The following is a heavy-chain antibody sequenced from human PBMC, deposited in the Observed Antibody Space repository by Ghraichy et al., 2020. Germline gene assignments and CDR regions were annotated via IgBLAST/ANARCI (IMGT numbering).Heavy chain of an antibody. V-gene: IGHV3-21*01. CDR1: GFTFNLYN. D-gene: IGHD3-3*01. CDR2: ISSYGSQT. J-gene: IGHJ4*02. Sequence: GGSLRLSCAASGFTFNLYNMNWVRQAPGKGLEWISSISSYGSQTYYADSVRGRFTISGDNANKSLYLQMNSLTVEDTAVYYCARDRRSVRFLEWLTFWGQGALVTISS. CDR3: ARDRRSVRFLEWLTF.